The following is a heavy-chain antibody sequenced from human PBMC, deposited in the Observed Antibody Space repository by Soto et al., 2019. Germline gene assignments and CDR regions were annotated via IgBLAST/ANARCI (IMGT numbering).Heavy chain of an antibody. CDR1: GFSFGTYA. D-gene: IGHD3-22*01. V-gene: IGHV3-30-3*01. J-gene: IGHJ4*02. CDR2: ISDDGNTK. CDR3: ASSYFYDSGGYYPFDN. Sequence: PGGSLRLSCAASGFSFGTYAMYWVRQAPGRGLEWVAVISDDGNTKYYADYVKGRFTISRDNSRNTLYLQIYSLRTEDAAVYYCASSYFYDSGGYYPFDNWGQGT.